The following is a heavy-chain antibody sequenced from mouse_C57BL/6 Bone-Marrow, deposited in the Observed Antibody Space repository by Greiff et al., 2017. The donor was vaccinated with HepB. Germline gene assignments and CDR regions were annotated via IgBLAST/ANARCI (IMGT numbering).Heavy chain of an antibody. CDR1: GFSLTSYG. CDR3: AALYYGNSWFAY. J-gene: IGHJ3*01. D-gene: IGHD2-1*01. CDR2: IWGGGSP. V-gene: IGHV2-9*01. Sequence: VQLQQSGPGLVAPSQSLSITCTASGFSLTSYGVDWVRQPPGKGLEWLGVIWGGGSPIYNSALMSRLSISKDNSKSQVILKMNSLQTDDTSMYYCAALYYGNSWFAYWGQGTLVTVSS.